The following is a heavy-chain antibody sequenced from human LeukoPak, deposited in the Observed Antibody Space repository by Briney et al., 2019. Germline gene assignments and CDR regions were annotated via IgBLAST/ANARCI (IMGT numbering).Heavy chain of an antibody. Sequence: SETLSLTCTVSGYSISSTYCWGWIRQPPGKGLEWIGRVCHSGSTYYNPSLKSRVTISVDTSKNQFSLKLSSVTAADTAVYYCARDKSSSNYGYDYWGQGTLVTVSS. CDR1: GYSISSTYC. J-gene: IGHJ4*02. V-gene: IGHV4-38-2*02. CDR2: VCHSGST. D-gene: IGHD4-11*01. CDR3: ARDKSSSNYGYDY.